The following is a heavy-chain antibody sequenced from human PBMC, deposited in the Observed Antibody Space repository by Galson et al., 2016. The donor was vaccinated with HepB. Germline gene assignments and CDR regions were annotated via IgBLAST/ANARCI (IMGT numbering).Heavy chain of an antibody. CDR1: GSTVNVQY. J-gene: IGHJ5*02. CDR2: SYIDDNT. V-gene: IGHV3-53*01. Sequence: FLRLSCAASGSTVNVQYMSWVRQAPGKGLEWVAISYIDDNTYYADSVKGRFIISRDNPKTTVYLQMNSLTAADTAVYYCARVVVAATNWFDTWGQGALVTVSS. D-gene: IGHD2-15*01. CDR3: ARVVVAATNWFDT.